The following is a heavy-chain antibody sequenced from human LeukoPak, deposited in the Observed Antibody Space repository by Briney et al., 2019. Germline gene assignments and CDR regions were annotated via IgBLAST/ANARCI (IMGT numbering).Heavy chain of an antibody. CDR2: ITPVINTA. V-gene: IGHV1-69*08. CDR1: GGTFLSHT. J-gene: IGHJ5*02. Sequence: SVKVSCKTSGGTFLSHTLSWVRQAPGQGLEWMGKITPVINTANYAQTFQGRVSIYADKSTTTVYMDLSGLRPDDTAVYYCARVNLRGSNYNWFDPWGQGTLVTVAS. D-gene: IGHD1-26*01. CDR3: ARVNLRGSNYNWFDP.